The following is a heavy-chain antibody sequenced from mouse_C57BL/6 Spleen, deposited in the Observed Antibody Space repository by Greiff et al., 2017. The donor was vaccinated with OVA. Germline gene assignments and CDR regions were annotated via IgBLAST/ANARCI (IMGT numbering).Heavy chain of an antibody. D-gene: IGHD2-14*01. CDR1: GYTFTSYD. CDR3: ARGGYDGAWFAY. V-gene: IGHV1-85*01. J-gene: IGHJ3*01. CDR2: IYPRDGRT. Sequence: VQLQQSGPELVKPGASVKLSCKASGYTFTSYDINWVKQRPGQGLEWIGWIYPRDGRTKYNEKFKGKATLTVDTSSSTAYMELHSLTSEDSAVYFCARGGYDGAWFAYWGQGTLVTVSA.